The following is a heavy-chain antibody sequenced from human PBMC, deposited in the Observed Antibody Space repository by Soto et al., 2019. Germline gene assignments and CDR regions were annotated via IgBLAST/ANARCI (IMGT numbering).Heavy chain of an antibody. CDR2: INGVNGNT. D-gene: IGHD3-3*01. J-gene: IGHJ4*02. CDR1: GNTVPNYA. Sequence: ASVKVSCKASGNTVPNYAIHWVRQAPGQRLEWMGWINGVNGNTYYSEHFQGRVTFTRDTSAGTVYMQMNSLRVDDTAVYYCAKWGPYDFSMGYWGQGALVTVSS. V-gene: IGHV1-3*01. CDR3: AKWGPYDFSMGY.